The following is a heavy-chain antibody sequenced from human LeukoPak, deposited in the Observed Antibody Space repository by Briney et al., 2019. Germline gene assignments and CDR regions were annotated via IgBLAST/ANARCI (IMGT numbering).Heavy chain of an antibody. V-gene: IGHV3-21*01. CDR1: GFTFSSYS. Sequence: GGSLRLSCAASGFTFSSYSMNWARQAPGKGLEWVSSISSSSSYIYYADSVKGRFTISGDNAKNSLYLQMNSLRAEDTAVYYCARDASTRSFDYWGQGTLVTVSS. CDR2: ISSSSSYI. CDR3: ARDASTRSFDY. J-gene: IGHJ4*02.